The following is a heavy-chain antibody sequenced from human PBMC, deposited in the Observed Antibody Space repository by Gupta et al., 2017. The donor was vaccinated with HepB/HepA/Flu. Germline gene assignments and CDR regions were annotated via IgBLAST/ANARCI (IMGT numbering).Heavy chain of an antibody. CDR2: IRQDGSDK. CDR1: GFTFSNHW. CDR3: SRTLDD. J-gene: IGHJ4*02. Sequence: EVQLVESGGALVQPGGSLRLSCAASGFTFSNHWMDWVRQAPGKGLEWVANIRQDGSDKYYVDSVKGRFTISRDNAKNSLYLQMNSLRVEDTAVYYCSRTLDDWGQGTLVTVSS. V-gene: IGHV3-7*01.